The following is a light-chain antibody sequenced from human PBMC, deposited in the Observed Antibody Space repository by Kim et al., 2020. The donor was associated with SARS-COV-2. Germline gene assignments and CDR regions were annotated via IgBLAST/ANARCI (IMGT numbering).Light chain of an antibody. Sequence: EIVLTQSPAALSVSPGERVALSCRASQNVRSNLAWYQQKPGQAPRLLIYGASTRATGIPARFSGSGSETEFTLTISSLQSEDFAVYYCQQYSNWPPITFGQGTRLEIK. CDR1: QNVRSN. V-gene: IGKV3-15*01. CDR3: QQYSNWPPIT. CDR2: GAS. J-gene: IGKJ5*01.